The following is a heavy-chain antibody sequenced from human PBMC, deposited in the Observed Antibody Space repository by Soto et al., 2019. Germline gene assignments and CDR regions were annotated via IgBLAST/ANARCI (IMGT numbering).Heavy chain of an antibody. J-gene: IGHJ6*03. V-gene: IGHV3-74*01. CDR1: GFTFSSYW. CDR2: INSDGSST. CDR3: ARDHGYYDFWSGYYYYYYMDV. D-gene: IGHD3-3*01. Sequence: GGSLRLSCAASGFTFSSYWMHWVRQAPGKGLVWVSRINSDGSSTSYADSVKGRFTISRDNAKNTLYLQMNSLRAEDTAVYYCARDHGYYDFWSGYYYYYYMDVWGKGTTVTSP.